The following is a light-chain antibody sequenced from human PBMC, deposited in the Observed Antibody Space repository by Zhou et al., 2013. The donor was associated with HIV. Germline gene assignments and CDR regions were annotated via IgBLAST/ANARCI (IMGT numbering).Light chain of an antibody. V-gene: IGKV1-5*03. CDR2: EAS. J-gene: IGKJ1*01. CDR3: QQYNSYSKT. Sequence: DIEMTQSPSSLSASVGDAVTITCQASQDISNFLNWYQQKPGKPPKLLIYEASSLESGVPSRFSGSGSGTEFTLTISSLQPDDFATYYCQQYNSYSKTFGQGTKVEIK. CDR1: QDISNF.